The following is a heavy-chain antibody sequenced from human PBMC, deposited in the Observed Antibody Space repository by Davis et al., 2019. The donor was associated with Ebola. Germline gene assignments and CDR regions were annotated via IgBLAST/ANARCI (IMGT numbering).Heavy chain of an antibody. CDR3: ARDWGSTGGLYYYYYYMNV. CDR2: TYYRSKWYN. D-gene: IGHD1-14*01. CDR1: GDSVSSNSAA. V-gene: IGHV6-1*01. J-gene: IGHJ6*03. Sequence: HSQTLSLTCAISGDSVSSNSAAWNWIRQSPSRGLEWLGRTYYRSKWYNDYAVSVKSRITINPDTSKNQFSLQLNSVTPEDTAVYYCARDWGSTGGLYYYYYYMNVWGKGTTVTVSS.